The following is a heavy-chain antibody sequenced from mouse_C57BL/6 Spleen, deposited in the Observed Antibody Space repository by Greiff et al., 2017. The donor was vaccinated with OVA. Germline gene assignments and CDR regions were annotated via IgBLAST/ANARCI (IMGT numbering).Heavy chain of an antibody. Sequence: VQLQQSGPGLVKPSQSLSLTCSVTGYSITSGYYWNWIRQFPGNKLEWMGYISYDGSNNYNPSLKNRISITRDTSKNQFFLKLNSVTTEDTATYYGARDRSGTSWFAYWGQGTLVTVSA. CDR1: GYSITSGYY. V-gene: IGHV3-6*01. CDR2: ISYDGSN. J-gene: IGHJ3*01. CDR3: ARDRSGTSWFAY. D-gene: IGHD4-1*01.